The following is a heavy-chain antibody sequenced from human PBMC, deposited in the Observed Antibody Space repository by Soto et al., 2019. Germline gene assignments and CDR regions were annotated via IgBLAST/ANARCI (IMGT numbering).Heavy chain of an antibody. Sequence: QVQLVQSGAEVKKPGSSVKVSCKASGGTFKSYAISWVRQAPGQGFEWMGGIIPIFGTSNYAQKFQGRVKITADKSANTAYMELSSLRSEDTAVYYCARSRYYYGSGSYYNGDYWGQGTLVTVSS. D-gene: IGHD3-10*01. V-gene: IGHV1-69*06. J-gene: IGHJ4*02. CDR3: ARSRYYYGSGSYYNGDY. CDR1: GGTFKSYA. CDR2: IIPIFGTS.